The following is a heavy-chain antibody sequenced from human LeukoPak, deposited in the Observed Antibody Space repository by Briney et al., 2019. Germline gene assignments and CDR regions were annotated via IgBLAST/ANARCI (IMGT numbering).Heavy chain of an antibody. CDR2: IYYSGST. D-gene: IGHD6-19*01. V-gene: IGHV4-31*03. CDR3: ASNSVAGKVLVFDY. J-gene: IGHJ4*02. Sequence: SETLSLTCTVSGGSISSGGYDWSWIRQHPGKGLEWIGYIYYSGSTYYNPSLKSRVTISVDTSKNQFSLKLSSVTAADTAVYYCASNSVAGKVLVFDYWGQGTLVTVSS. CDR1: GGSISSGGYD.